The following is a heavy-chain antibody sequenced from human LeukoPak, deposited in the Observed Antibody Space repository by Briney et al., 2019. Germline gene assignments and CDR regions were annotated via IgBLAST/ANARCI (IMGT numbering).Heavy chain of an antibody. Sequence: ASVKVSCKASGYTFTGYYMHWVRQAPGQGLEWIGWINPNSGGTNYAEKFQGRVTMTRDTSNSTAYMELSRLRSDDTAVYYCARDRPYSGSYSLHYYYYMDVWGKGTTVTVSS. CDR3: ARDRPYSGSYSLHYYYYMDV. CDR2: INPNSGGT. CDR1: GYTFTGYY. J-gene: IGHJ6*03. V-gene: IGHV1-2*02. D-gene: IGHD1-26*01.